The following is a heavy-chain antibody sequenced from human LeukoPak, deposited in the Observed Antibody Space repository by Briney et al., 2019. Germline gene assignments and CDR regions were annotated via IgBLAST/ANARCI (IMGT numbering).Heavy chain of an antibody. J-gene: IGHJ5*02. Sequence: PGGSLRLSCAASGFTFSDYFMSWIRQAPGKGLEWVSYISTSSSIIYYADSVKGRFTISRDNTKNSLFLQMNSLRAEDTAVYYCARVTHYYDSRTSDPWGQGTLVTVSS. CDR3: ARVTHYYDSRTSDP. CDR2: ISTSSSII. D-gene: IGHD3-22*01. V-gene: IGHV3-11*01. CDR1: GFTFSDYF.